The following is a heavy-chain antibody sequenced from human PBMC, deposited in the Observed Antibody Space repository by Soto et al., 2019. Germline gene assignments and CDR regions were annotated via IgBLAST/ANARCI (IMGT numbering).Heavy chain of an antibody. CDR2: ISYDGSNK. V-gene: IGHV3-30-3*01. J-gene: IGHJ4*02. CDR1: GFTFSSYA. Sequence: GGSLRLSCAASGFTFSSYAMHWVRQAPGKGLEWVAVISYDGSNKYYADSVKGRFTISRDNSKNTLYLQMNSLRAEDTAVYYCARGPPSSSWTFDYWGQGALVTVSS. CDR3: ARGPPSSSWTFDY. D-gene: IGHD6-13*01.